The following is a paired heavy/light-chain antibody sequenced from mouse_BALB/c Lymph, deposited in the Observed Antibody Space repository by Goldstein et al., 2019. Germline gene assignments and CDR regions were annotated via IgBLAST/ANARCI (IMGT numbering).Light chain of an antibody. J-gene: IGKJ1*01. V-gene: IGKV3-12*01. Sequence: DIVLTQSPASLAVSLGQRATISCRASKSVTTSGYSYMHWYQQKPGQPPKFLIYLASNLESGVPARFSGSGFGTDFTLNIHPVEEEDVATYYCQHSRELPWTFGGGTKLEIK. CDR2: LAS. CDR3: QHSRELPWT. CDR1: KSVTTSGYSY.
Heavy chain of an antibody. Sequence: EVQLQQSGPELVKPGASVKMSCKASGYTFTRFVMYWVKQKPGQGLEWIGYINPYNDDTKYNENFKGKATLTPDKSSNTAYMELSSLTSEDSAVYFCARGGNYGFAYWGHGTLVTVSA. CDR1: GYTFTRFV. CDR2: INPYNDDT. D-gene: IGHD2-1*01. J-gene: IGHJ3*01. V-gene: IGHV1-14*01. CDR3: ARGGNYGFAY.